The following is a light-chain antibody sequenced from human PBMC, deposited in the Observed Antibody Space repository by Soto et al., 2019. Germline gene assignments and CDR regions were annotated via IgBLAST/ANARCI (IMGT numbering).Light chain of an antibody. J-gene: IGKJ4*01. CDR2: GAS. CDR3: QQRSNWPLT. Sequence: EIVLTQSPGTLSLSPGERATLSCRASQSVGTSYLAWYQQKPGQAPGLLIYGASARATGIPARFSGSGSGTDFTLTISSLEPEDFAVYYCQQRSNWPLTFGGGTKVDIK. CDR1: QSVGTSY. V-gene: IGKV3-11*01.